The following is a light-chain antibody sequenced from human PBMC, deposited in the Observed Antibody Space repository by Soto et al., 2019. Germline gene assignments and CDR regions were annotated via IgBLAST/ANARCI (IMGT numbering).Light chain of an antibody. J-gene: IGLJ2*01. CDR1: SGSIASSY. Sequence: NFMLTQPHSVSESPGKTVTISCTGSSGSIASSYVQWYQQRPGSAPLTVIFEDNRRPSGVPDRFSGSIDSSSNSASLTISGLKTEDEADYYCQSYDTNNHVVFGGGPKLTVL. V-gene: IGLV6-57*02. CDR3: QSYDTNNHVV. CDR2: EDN.